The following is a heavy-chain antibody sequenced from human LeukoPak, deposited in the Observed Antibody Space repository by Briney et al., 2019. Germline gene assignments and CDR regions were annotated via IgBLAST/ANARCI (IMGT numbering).Heavy chain of an antibody. Sequence: SETLSLTCTVSGGSISSGSYYWSWIRQPAGKGLEWIGRIYTSGSANYSPSLKSRVTISVDTSKNQFSLKLSSVTAADTAVYYCARGRYSYGSGSYYNVIDYWGQGTLVTVSS. J-gene: IGHJ4*02. CDR3: ARGRYSYGSGSYYNVIDY. CDR1: GGSISSGSYY. V-gene: IGHV4-61*02. CDR2: IYTSGSA. D-gene: IGHD3-10*01.